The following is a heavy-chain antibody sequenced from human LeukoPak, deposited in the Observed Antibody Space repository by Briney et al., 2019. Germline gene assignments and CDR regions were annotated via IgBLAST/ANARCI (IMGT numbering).Heavy chain of an antibody. J-gene: IGHJ4*02. Sequence: GGSLRLSCAASGFTFSSYAMSWVRQAPGKGLEWVSAISGSGGSTYYADSVKGRFTISRDNSKNTLYLQMNSLRAEDTAVYYCATTEGELMRIDYWGQGTLVTVSS. CDR3: ATTEGELMRIDY. V-gene: IGHV3-23*01. CDR2: ISGSGGST. D-gene: IGHD1-26*01. CDR1: GFTFSSYA.